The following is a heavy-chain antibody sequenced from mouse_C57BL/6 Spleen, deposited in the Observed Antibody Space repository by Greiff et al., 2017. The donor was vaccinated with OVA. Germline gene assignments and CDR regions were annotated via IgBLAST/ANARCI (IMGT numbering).Heavy chain of an antibody. J-gene: IGHJ2*01. CDR2: IYPGSGST. CDR3: ARTVVEADYFDY. Sequence: QVQLQQPGAELVKPGASVKMSCKASGYTFTSYWITWVKQRPGQGLEWIGDIYPGSGSTNYNEKFKSKATLTVDTSSSTAYMQLSSLTSEDSAIYFCARTVVEADYFDYWGQGTTLTVSS. V-gene: IGHV1-55*01. CDR1: GYTFTSYW. D-gene: IGHD1-1*01.